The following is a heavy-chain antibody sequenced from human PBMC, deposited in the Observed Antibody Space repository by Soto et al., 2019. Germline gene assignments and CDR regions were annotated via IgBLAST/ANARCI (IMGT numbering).Heavy chain of an antibody. V-gene: IGHV4-4*02. CDR1: CDSISSSVW. Sequence: QVQLQGSGPGLLKPSETLSLTCAVSCDSISSSVWWVWVRQPQGKGLEWIGEIFHSGSTNYNPSLKSRATMSVDTSKNQFSLNLTSVTAADTALYYCARQAWPRLDCWGQGTLVAVYS. CDR2: IFHSGST. CDR3: ARQAWPRLDC. J-gene: IGHJ4*02.